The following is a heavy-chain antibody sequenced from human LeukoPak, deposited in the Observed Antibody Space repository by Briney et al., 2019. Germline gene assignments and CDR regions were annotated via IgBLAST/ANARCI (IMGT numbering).Heavy chain of an antibody. Sequence: GGSLRLSCAASGFTFSSYSMNWVRQAPGKGLEWVSSISSSSSYIYYAGSVKGRFTISRDNAKNSLYLQMNSLRAEDTAVYYCARSQDTAMVYYYYGMDVWGQGTTVTVSS. CDR3: ARSQDTAMVYYYYGMDV. D-gene: IGHD5-18*01. CDR2: ISSSSSYI. J-gene: IGHJ6*02. CDR1: GFTFSSYS. V-gene: IGHV3-21*01.